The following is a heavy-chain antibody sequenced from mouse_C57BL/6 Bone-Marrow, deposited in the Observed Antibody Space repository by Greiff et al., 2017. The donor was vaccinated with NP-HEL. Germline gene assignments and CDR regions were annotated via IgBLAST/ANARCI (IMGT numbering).Heavy chain of an antibody. J-gene: IGHJ1*03. CDR1: GFTFSDYG. Sequence: EVQLVESGGGLVKPGGSLKLSCAASGFTFSDYGMHWVRQAPEKGLEWVAYISSGSSTIYYADTVKGRFTISRDNVKNTLFLQMTSLRSEDTAMYYCARGRLRRDWYFDVWGTGTTVTVSS. V-gene: IGHV5-17*01. D-gene: IGHD2-4*01. CDR2: ISSGSSTI. CDR3: ARGRLRRDWYFDV.